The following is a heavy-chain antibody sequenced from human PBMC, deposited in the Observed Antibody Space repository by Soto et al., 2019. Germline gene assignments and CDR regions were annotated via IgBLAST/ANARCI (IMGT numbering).Heavy chain of an antibody. CDR3: ARPVGDPLGYCSGGSCTHDY. J-gene: IGHJ4*02. CDR2: IIPIFGTA. V-gene: IGHV1-69*13. Sequence: GASVKVSCKASGGTFSSYAISWVRQAPGQGLEWMGGIIPIFGTANYAQKFQGRVTITADESTSTAYMELSSLRSEDTAVYYCARPVGDPLGYCSGGSCTHDYWGQGTLVTVSS. CDR1: GGTFSSYA. D-gene: IGHD2-15*01.